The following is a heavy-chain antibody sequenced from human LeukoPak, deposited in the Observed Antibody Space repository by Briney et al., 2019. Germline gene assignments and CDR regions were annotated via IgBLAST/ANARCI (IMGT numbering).Heavy chain of an antibody. CDR2: IIPIFGTA. CDR1: GGTFSSYA. D-gene: IGHD3-22*01. Sequence: ASVKVSCKASGGTFSSYAISWVRQAPGQGLEWMGGIIPIFGTANYAQKFQGRVTITADESTSTAYMELSSLRSEDTAVYYCARVRHDSSGYYDSPFDYWGQGTLVTVSS. CDR3: ARVRHDSSGYYDSPFDY. J-gene: IGHJ4*02. V-gene: IGHV1-69*13.